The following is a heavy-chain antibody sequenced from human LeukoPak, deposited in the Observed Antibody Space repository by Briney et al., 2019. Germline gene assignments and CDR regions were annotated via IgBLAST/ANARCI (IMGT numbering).Heavy chain of an antibody. CDR1: GFTLSSYA. CDR3: AKGSSPFDY. J-gene: IGHJ4*02. V-gene: IGHV3-23*01. Sequence: PGGSLRLSCTASGFTLSSYAMSWVRQAPGEGLEWVSTISGSADNTYYADSVKGRFTISRDNSKNTLYLQMNSLRAEDTAVYYCAKGSSPFDYWGQGTLVTVSS. CDR2: ISGSADNT. D-gene: IGHD6-13*01.